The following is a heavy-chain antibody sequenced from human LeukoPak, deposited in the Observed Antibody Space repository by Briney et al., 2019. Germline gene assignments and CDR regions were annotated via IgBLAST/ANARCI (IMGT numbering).Heavy chain of an antibody. V-gene: IGHV3-48*04. CDR3: ARDDGDYNIDY. CDR1: GFTFSSHG. CDR2: ISSSSTTI. J-gene: IGHJ4*02. D-gene: IGHD4-17*01. Sequence: GGSLRLSCAASGFTFSSHGMNWVRQAPGKGLEWVSYISSSSTTIYYADSVKGRFTISRDNAKNSLYLQMSSLGVEDTAVYYCARDDGDYNIDYWGQGTLVTVSS.